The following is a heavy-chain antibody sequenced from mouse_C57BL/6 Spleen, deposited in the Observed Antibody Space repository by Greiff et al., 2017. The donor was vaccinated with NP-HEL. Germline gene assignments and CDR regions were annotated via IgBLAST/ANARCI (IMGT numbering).Heavy chain of an antibody. Sequence: VQLQQSGPELVKPGASVKISCKASGYSFTDYNMNWVKQSNGKSLEWIGVINPNYGTTSYNQKFKGKATLTVDQSSSTAYMPLNSLTSEDSAVYYCANYYGSSYYAMDYWGQGTSVTVSS. CDR2: INPNYGTT. J-gene: IGHJ4*01. V-gene: IGHV1-39*01. CDR1: GYSFTDYN. D-gene: IGHD1-1*01. CDR3: ANYYGSSYYAMDY.